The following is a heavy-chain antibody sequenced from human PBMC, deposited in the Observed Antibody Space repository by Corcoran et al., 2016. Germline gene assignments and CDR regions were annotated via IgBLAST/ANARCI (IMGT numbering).Heavy chain of an antibody. Sequence: QVQLQQWGAGLLKPSETLSLTCAVYGGSFSGYYWSWIRQPPGKGLEWIGEINHSGSTNYNPSLKSRVTISVDPSKNQFSLKLSSVTAADTAVYYCARGLGIAARARFDPWGQGTLVTVSS. CDR3: ARGLGIAARARFDP. J-gene: IGHJ5*02. CDR2: INHSGST. CDR1: GGSFSGYY. V-gene: IGHV4-34*01. D-gene: IGHD6-6*01.